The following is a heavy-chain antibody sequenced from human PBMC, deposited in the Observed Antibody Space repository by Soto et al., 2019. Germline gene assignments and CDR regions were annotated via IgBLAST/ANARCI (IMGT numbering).Heavy chain of an antibody. CDR1: GGSFSGYY. Sequence: PSETLSLTCAVYGGSFSGYYWSWIRQPPGKGLGWIGEINHSGSTNYNPSLKSRVTISVDTSKNQFSLKLSSVTAADTAVYYCAREGSTAPPRGGMDVWGQGTTVTVSS. CDR3: AREGSTAPPRGGMDV. CDR2: INHSGST. V-gene: IGHV4-34*01. J-gene: IGHJ6*02. D-gene: IGHD5-18*01.